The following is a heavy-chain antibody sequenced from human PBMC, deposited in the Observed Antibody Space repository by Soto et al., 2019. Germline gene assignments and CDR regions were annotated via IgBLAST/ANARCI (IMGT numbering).Heavy chain of an antibody. V-gene: IGHV3-15*01. Sequence: GGSLRLSCAASGLIFSDVWMTWVRQAPGKGLEWVGRIKTIPDDGTIDYAAPVRGRFTISRDDSKNTLYLQMTSLTPDDTGVYYCTTSNLGVDFWGPGTLVTVSS. CDR2: IKTIPDDGTI. D-gene: IGHD1-1*01. CDR3: TTSNLGVDF. CDR1: GLIFSDVW. J-gene: IGHJ4*02.